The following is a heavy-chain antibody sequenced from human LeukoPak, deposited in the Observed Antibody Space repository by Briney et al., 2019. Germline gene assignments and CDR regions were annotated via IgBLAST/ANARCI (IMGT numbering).Heavy chain of an antibody. V-gene: IGHV3-53*04. J-gene: IGHJ3*02. CDR3: ASQYSGYDWGAFDI. CDR2: IYSGGST. D-gene: IGHD5-12*01. Sequence: PGGSLRLSCAASGFTVSSNYMSWVRQAPGKGLEWVSVIYSGGSTYYADSVKGRFTISRHNSKNTLYLQMNSLRAEDTAVYYCASQYSGYDWGAFDIWGQGTMVTVSS. CDR1: GFTVSSNY.